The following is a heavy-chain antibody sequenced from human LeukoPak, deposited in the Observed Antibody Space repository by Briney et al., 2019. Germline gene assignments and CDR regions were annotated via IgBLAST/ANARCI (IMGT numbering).Heavy chain of an antibody. Sequence: SETLSLTCTVSGGSISSYYWSWIRQPPGKGLEWIGYIYYSGSTNYNPSLKSRVTISVDTSKNQFSLKLSSVTAADTAVYYCASGFMVRGDPYYSDYWGQGTLVTVSS. V-gene: IGHV4-59*08. CDR2: IYYSGST. CDR1: GGSISSYY. CDR3: ASGFMVRGDPYYSDY. J-gene: IGHJ4*02. D-gene: IGHD3-10*01.